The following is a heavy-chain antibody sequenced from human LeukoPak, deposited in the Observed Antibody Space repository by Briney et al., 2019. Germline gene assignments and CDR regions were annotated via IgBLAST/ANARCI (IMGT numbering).Heavy chain of an antibody. Sequence: GGSLRLSCAASGLTVTNNYWNWVRQPPGKGPEWISLIYSNGDTRYADSVKGGFTFSRDNSKNTLYLQMNSLRAEDTAVYYCTYGDYPLTYWGQGTLVSVSS. CDR3: TYGDYPLTY. D-gene: IGHD4-17*01. CDR1: GLTVTNNY. V-gene: IGHV3-66*01. CDR2: IYSNGDT. J-gene: IGHJ4*02.